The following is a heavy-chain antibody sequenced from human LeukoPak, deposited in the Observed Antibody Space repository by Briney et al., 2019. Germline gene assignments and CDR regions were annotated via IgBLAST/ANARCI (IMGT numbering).Heavy chain of an antibody. V-gene: IGHV4-39*01. J-gene: IGHJ4*02. D-gene: IGHD6-13*01. Sequence: SETLSLTCSVSGGSISSRYYWGWIRPSPGKGLEWIGGLYYTGSTYYNPSLKSRITISVDTSKNHFSLKLTSVTAADTAVYYCASVYSLYDNWGQGILVIVSS. CDR3: ASVYSLYDN. CDR1: GGSISSRYY. CDR2: LYYTGST.